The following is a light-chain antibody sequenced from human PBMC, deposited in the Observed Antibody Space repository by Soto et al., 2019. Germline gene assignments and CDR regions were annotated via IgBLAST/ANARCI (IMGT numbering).Light chain of an antibody. CDR1: SSDVGGYNY. CDR2: DVN. CDR3: CSCARGNTYV. Sequence: QSVLTQPASVSGSPGQSITLSCTGTSSDVGGYNYVSWYQQRPGKGPKLIIHDVNNRPSGVSNRFSGSKSGNTASLTISGLQAEDEGEYYCCSCARGNTYVFGTGTKVTVL. J-gene: IGLJ1*01. V-gene: IGLV2-14*03.